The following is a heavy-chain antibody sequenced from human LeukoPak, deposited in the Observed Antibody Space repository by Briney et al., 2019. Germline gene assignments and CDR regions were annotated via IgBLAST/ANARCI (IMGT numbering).Heavy chain of an antibody. J-gene: IGHJ4*02. D-gene: IGHD3-22*01. CDR2: FDPEDGET. CDR3: ATDLGKGKDYFDSSGYYSRGDY. CDR1: GYTFTELS. V-gene: IGHV1-24*01. Sequence: ASVKVSCKVSGYTFTELSMHWVRQAPGKGLEWMGGFDPEDGETIYAQKFQGRVTMTEDTSTDTAYMELSSLRSDDTAVYYCATDLGKGKDYFDSSGYYSRGDYWGQGTLVTVSS.